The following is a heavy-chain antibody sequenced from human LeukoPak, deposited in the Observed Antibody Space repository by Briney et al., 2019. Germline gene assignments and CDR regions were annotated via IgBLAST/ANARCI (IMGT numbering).Heavy chain of an antibody. CDR1: GFTFSSFA. Sequence: GGSLRLSCAASGFTFSSFAMSWVRQAPGKGLEWISVISASGGSTYYADSAKGRLTISRDNSKNTLHLQMNSLRAEDTAVYYCAKGISIYSYFDNWGQGTLVTVSS. J-gene: IGHJ4*02. CDR2: ISASGGST. CDR3: AKGISIYSYFDN. D-gene: IGHD3-16*02. V-gene: IGHV3-23*01.